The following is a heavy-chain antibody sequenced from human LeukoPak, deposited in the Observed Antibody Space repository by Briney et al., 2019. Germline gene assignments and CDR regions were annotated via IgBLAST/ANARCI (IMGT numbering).Heavy chain of an antibody. CDR2: ISSSSITI. J-gene: IGHJ4*02. CDR1: GFTFSTYS. D-gene: IGHD6-13*01. Sequence: GGSLRLSCAASGFTFSTYSMNWVRQTPGKGLEWVSYISSSSITIYYADSLKGRFTISRDNAKNSLYLQMNSLRAEDTAVYYCARGGSSSWLPFDYWGQGTLVTVSS. CDR3: ARGGSSSWLPFDY. V-gene: IGHV3-48*01.